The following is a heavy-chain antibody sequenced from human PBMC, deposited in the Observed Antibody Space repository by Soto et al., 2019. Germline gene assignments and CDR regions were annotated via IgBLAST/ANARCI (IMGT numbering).Heavy chain of an antibody. CDR1: GYTFTLYG. J-gene: IGHJ4*02. D-gene: IGHD6-13*01. CDR3: ARDHPIEPAWRAGY. Sequence: ASEKVSCTASGYTFTLYGISWLLQAPGPGLEWMGWISAYNGNTNYAQKLQGRVTMTTDTSTSTAYMELRSLRSDDTAVYYCARDHPIEPAWRAGYWRPVSLVPVS. V-gene: IGHV1-18*01. CDR2: ISAYNGNT.